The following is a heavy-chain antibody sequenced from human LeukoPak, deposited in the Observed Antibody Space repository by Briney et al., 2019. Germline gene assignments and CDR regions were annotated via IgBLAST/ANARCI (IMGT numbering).Heavy chain of an antibody. V-gene: IGHV3-48*03. Sequence: GGSLRLSCAASGFTFSSYEMNWVRQAPGKGLEWVSYISSGGSSIYYADSVKGRFTISRDNAKNSLYLQMNSRRAEDTAVYYCARDPRCSSMSCYRSSFYGMDVWGQGTTVTVSS. CDR2: ISSGGSSI. CDR1: GFTFSSYE. D-gene: IGHD2-2*01. J-gene: IGHJ6*02. CDR3: ARDPRCSSMSCYRSSFYGMDV.